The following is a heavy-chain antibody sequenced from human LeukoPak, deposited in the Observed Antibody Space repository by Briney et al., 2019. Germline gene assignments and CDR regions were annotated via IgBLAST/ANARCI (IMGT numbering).Heavy chain of an antibody. CDR2: ISSSGSTI. Sequence: GGSLRLSCAASGFTFSSYEMNWVRQAPGKGLEWVSYISSSGSTIYYADSVKGRFTISRDNAKNSLYLQMNSLRAEDTAVYYCAREAGIAAGGFDYWGQGTLVTVSS. D-gene: IGHD6-13*01. CDR1: GFTFSSYE. CDR3: AREAGIAAGGFDY. J-gene: IGHJ4*02. V-gene: IGHV3-48*03.